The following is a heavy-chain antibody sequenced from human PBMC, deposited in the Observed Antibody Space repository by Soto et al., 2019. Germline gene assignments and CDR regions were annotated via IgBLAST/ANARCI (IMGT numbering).Heavy chain of an antibody. CDR3: ARDYKWGFDN. CDR1: GFTFSSYI. Sequence: GGSLRLSCAASGFTFSSYIMNWVRQTPGKGPEWLAYISSASSTTYYADSVKGRFTLSRDNAENSLYLHMETLRDEDTAIYYCARDYKWGFDNWGPGTLVTVSS. D-gene: IGHD1-20*01. V-gene: IGHV3-48*02. CDR2: ISSASSTT. J-gene: IGHJ4*02.